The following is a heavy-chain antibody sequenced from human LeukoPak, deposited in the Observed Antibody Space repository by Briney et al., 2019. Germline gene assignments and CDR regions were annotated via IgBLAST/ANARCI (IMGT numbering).Heavy chain of an antibody. J-gene: IGHJ4*02. Sequence: EASVKVSCKASGYTFTSYYMHWVRQAPGQGLEWMGIIHPSGGSTSYAQKFQGRVTMTRDTSTSTVYMELSSLRSEDTAVYYCARLSPSGFFDYWGQGTLVTVSS. V-gene: IGHV1-46*01. CDR3: ARLSPSGFFDY. CDR2: IHPSGGST. CDR1: GYTFTSYY. D-gene: IGHD3-22*01.